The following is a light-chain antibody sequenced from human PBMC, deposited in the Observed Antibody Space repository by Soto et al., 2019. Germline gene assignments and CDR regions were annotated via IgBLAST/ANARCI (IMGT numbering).Light chain of an antibody. V-gene: IGKV3-15*01. CDR2: GAS. Sequence: EIVMTQSPATLSVSPGERATLSCRASQSVSSNLAWYQHKPGQAPRLPIYGASTRTKGIPARISGSWSGTGFTLTISSPQSYDFGVYYCQQYNNWPPHTFGGGTKVEIK. CDR1: QSVSSN. J-gene: IGKJ4*01. CDR3: QQYNNWPPHT.